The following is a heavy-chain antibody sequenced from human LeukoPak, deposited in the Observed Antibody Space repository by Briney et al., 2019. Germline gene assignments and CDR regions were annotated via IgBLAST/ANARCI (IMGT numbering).Heavy chain of an antibody. J-gene: IGHJ4*02. Sequence: SETLSLTCTVSGGSISSYFWSWIRQPPGKGLEWIGYISASGSTNYNPSLKSRVTISVDTSKNQFSLKLSSVTAADTAVYYCARQGLHLDYWGQGTLVTVSS. CDR2: ISASGST. V-gene: IGHV4-4*09. CDR1: GGSISSYF. CDR3: ARQGLHLDY.